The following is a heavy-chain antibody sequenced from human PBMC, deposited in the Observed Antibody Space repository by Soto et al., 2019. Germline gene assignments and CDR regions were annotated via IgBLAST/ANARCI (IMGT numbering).Heavy chain of an antibody. J-gene: IGHJ4*02. D-gene: IGHD4-17*01. Sequence: PSETLSLTCAVSGGSISSGGYSWRWIRQPPGKCLEWIGYIYHSGSTYYNPSLKSRVTISVDRSKNQFSLKLSSVTAADTAVYYCARAPDGDYGSRYCFDYWGQGTMVTVYS. V-gene: IGHV4-30-2*01. CDR1: GGSISSGGYS. CDR3: ARAPDGDYGSRYCFDY. CDR2: IYHSGST.